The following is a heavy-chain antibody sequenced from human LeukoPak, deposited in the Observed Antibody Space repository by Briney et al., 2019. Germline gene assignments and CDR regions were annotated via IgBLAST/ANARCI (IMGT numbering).Heavy chain of an antibody. Sequence: GASVTVSFKSSGYTFTFYYMHWVRQPHAQGLELMGCINPNSGGTNYAQKFQGRVTMTRDTSISTAYMELSRLRSDDTAVYYCARVVRAYCGGDCRDAFDIWGQGTMVTVSS. CDR3: ARVVRAYCGGDCRDAFDI. V-gene: IGHV1-2*02. CDR2: INPNSGGT. J-gene: IGHJ3*02. D-gene: IGHD2-21*02. CDR1: GYTFTFYY.